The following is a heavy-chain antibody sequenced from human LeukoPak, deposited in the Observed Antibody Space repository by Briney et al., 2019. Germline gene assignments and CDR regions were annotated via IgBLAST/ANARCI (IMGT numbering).Heavy chain of an antibody. V-gene: IGHV4-61*01. Sequence: SETLSLTCTVSGGSVSSGSYYWSWIRQPPGKGLEWIGYIYYSVSTNYNPSLKSRVTISVDTSKNRFSLKLSSVTAADTAVYYCARMQRDGYKPPFDYWGQGTLVAVSS. CDR1: GGSVSSGSYY. D-gene: IGHD5-24*01. J-gene: IGHJ4*02. CDR3: ARMQRDGYKPPFDY. CDR2: IYYSVST.